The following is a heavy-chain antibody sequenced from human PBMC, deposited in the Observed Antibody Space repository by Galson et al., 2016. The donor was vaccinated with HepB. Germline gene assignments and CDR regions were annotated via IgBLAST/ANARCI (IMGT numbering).Heavy chain of an antibody. J-gene: IGHJ4*02. D-gene: IGHD4-17*01. V-gene: IGHV3-74*01. CDR3: ATGEGDYGDPFDY. Sequence: SLRLSCAASGFSFSSYWMHWVRLAPGKGLVWVSRIKGDESDRFYADSVKGRFTIFRDNAKNTVYLQMNSLRAEDSVVYYCATGEGDYGDPFDYWGQGTLVTVSS. CDR2: IKGDESDR. CDR1: GFSFSSYW.